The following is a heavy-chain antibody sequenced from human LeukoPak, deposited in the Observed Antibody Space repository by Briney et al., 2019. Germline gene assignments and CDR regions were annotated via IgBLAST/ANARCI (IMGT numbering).Heavy chain of an antibody. V-gene: IGHV3-48*03. CDR3: AKDFPHYYESSHGMDA. CDR1: GFSFGRYE. CDR2: ISTTGSTV. Sequence: QPGGPLRLSCAASGFSFGRYEMNWVRQAPGKGLEWVSYISTTGSTVYYADSVEGRFTMSRDNAKNLLYLQMNSLRAEDAAVYYCAKDFPHYYESSHGMDAWGQGTTVTVSS. D-gene: IGHD3-22*01. J-gene: IGHJ6*02.